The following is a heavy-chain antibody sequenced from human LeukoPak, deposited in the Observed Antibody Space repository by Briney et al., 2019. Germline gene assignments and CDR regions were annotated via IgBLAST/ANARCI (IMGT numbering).Heavy chain of an antibody. J-gene: IGHJ6*02. Sequence: GGSLRLSCAASGFTFSSYWMSWVRQAPGKGLEWVANIKPDGSEKYYVDSVKGRFTISRDNAKNSLYLQMNSLRAEDTAVYYCARDLTYYYDSSGYSAYYYYGMDVWGQGTTVTVSS. V-gene: IGHV3-7*01. CDR3: ARDLTYYYDSSGYSAYYYYGMDV. D-gene: IGHD3-22*01. CDR2: IKPDGSEK. CDR1: GFTFSSYW.